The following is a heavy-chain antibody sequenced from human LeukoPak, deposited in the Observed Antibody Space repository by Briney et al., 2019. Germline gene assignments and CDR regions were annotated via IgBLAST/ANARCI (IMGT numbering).Heavy chain of an antibody. CDR3: ARVSKSYCSGGSCYSIDY. J-gene: IGHJ4*02. CDR1: GGTFSSYA. CDR2: INPNSGGT. Sequence: ASVKVSCKASGGTFSSYAISWVRQAPGQGLEWMGRINPNSGGTNYAQKFQGRVTMTRDTSISTAYMELSRLRSDDTAVYYCARVSKSYCSGGSCYSIDYWGQGTLVTVSS. V-gene: IGHV1-2*06. D-gene: IGHD2-15*01.